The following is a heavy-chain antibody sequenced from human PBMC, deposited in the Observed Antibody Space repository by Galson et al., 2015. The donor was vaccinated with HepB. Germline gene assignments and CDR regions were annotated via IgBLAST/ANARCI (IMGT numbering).Heavy chain of an antibody. CDR3: ATEDATITLAALEY. CDR1: GFAFGNYG. Sequence: SLRLSCAASGFAFGNYGMHWVRQAPGRGLEWMARISRGGGNTHYADSLKGRFTISRDNAKNTLFLDTDSVRAEDTAVYYCATEDATITLAALEYWGPGVLVTVSS. CDR2: ISRGGGNT. D-gene: IGHD2-15*01. J-gene: IGHJ4*02. V-gene: IGHV3-33*03.